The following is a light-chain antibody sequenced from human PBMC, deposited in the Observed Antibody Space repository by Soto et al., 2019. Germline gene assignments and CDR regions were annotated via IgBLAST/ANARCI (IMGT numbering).Light chain of an antibody. CDR3: SAYAGTYNLYF. V-gene: IGLV2-14*01. CDR2: EVS. J-gene: IGLJ1*01. CDR1: SRDIGGYNY. Sequence: SALTQPASVSGSLGRSITIPCSGSSRDIGGYNYVSWYQQYPGKAPKLIIFEVSNRPSGVSNRFSGSKSGSTASLTISGLRAEDEADYYCSAYAGTYNLYFFGTGTKVTVL.